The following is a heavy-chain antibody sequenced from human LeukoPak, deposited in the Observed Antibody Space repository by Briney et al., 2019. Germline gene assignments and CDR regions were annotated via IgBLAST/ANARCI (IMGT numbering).Heavy chain of an antibody. D-gene: IGHD3-22*01. J-gene: IGHJ4*02. Sequence: SETLSLTCTVSGDAITGSSYYWGWIRQSPGKGLEWIGSMYYSGNTYSNPSLESRVTMSADMSKNQFSLKLNSVSVADTAVYYCARQYFDRTGYYYFDYWGQGTLVIVSS. CDR2: MYYSGNT. V-gene: IGHV4-39*01. CDR1: GDAITGSSYY. CDR3: ARQYFDRTGYYYFDY.